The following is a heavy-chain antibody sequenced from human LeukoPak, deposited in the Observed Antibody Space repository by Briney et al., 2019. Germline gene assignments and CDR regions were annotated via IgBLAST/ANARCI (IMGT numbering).Heavy chain of an antibody. J-gene: IGHJ4*02. Sequence: SETLSLTCTVPGGSISSYYWSWSRQTPEKGLEWIAYIHDSARTNFNPSLKSRVTISLETSKNQFSLKLSTVTAADTAVYYCTRTYSETSIDNWGPGTLVTVSS. V-gene: IGHV4-59*01. CDR2: IHDSART. D-gene: IGHD1-26*01. CDR1: GGSISSYY. CDR3: TRTYSETSIDN.